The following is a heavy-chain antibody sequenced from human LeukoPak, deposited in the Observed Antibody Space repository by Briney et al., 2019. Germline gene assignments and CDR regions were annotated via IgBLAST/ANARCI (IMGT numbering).Heavy chain of an antibody. V-gene: IGHV3-11*01. Sequence: GGSLRPSWPAPGFTFNDNNMSWIRQAPGKGLKWLSYINIGGTNTHYADSVKGRFTISRDNAKKSLYLEMNNLRAEDTAVYYCATDGAGFDTWGQGVLVTVSS. CDR1: GFTFNDNN. J-gene: IGHJ5*02. CDR2: INIGGTNT. CDR3: ATDGAGFDT.